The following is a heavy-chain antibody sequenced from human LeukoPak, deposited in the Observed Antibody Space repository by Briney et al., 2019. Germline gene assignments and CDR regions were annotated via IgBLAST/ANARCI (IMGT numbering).Heavy chain of an antibody. CDR3: ARGAIDYDSSGSTYYFDY. D-gene: IGHD3-22*01. CDR2: TSGSGGNS. CDR1: GFTFSNYA. Sequence: PGGSLRLSCVASGFTFSNYAMSWVRQAPGKGLEWVSGTSGSGGNSFYAAAVKGRFSMSRDNSKFTLYLQMNGLRVEDTAVYYCARGAIDYDSSGSTYYFDYWGQGTLVTVSS. J-gene: IGHJ4*02. V-gene: IGHV3-23*01.